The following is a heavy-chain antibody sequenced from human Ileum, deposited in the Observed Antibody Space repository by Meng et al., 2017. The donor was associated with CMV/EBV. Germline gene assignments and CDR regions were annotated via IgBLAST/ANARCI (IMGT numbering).Heavy chain of an antibody. V-gene: IGHV4-39*07. J-gene: IGHJ4*02. CDR3: TRVRWVGSDAHNDY. Sequence: QESGQGRGKLWEPLSLTCTLSVGSIPSTYYYWGWIRQSPGKGLEWIGHIYYSGTTYNNPSLNSRITISIDTSKSQFSLKLTSMTAADTAKYFCTRVRWVGSDAHNDYWGQGTLVTVSS. D-gene: IGHD1-26*01. CDR1: VGSIPSTYYY. CDR2: IYYSGTT.